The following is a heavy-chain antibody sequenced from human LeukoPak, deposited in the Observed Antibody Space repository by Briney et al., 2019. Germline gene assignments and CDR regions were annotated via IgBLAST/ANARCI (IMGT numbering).Heavy chain of an antibody. CDR3: ARGSTRSSWYTDY. V-gene: IGHV4-31*03. CDR1: GGSISSGGYY. J-gene: IGHJ4*02. D-gene: IGHD6-13*01. Sequence: SETLSLTCTVSGGSISSGGYYWSWIRQHPGKGLEWIGYIYYSGSTYYNPSLKSRVTISVDTSKNQFSLKLSSVTAADTAVYYCARGSTRSSWYTDYWGQGTLVTVSS. CDR2: IYYSGST.